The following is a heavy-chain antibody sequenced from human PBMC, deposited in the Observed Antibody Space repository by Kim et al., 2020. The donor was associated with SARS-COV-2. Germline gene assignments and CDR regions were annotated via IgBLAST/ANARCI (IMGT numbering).Heavy chain of an antibody. V-gene: IGHV1-24*01. CDR2: SDPENDET. CDR1: GFTLTELS. Sequence: ASVKVSCKVSGFTLTELSIHCVRQAPGKGLEWMGGSDPENDETVYAQKFQGRVTMTEVTSTDTAYMELSSLRSEDTAVYYCASRSPYDDYGLDVWGQGTT. J-gene: IGHJ6*02. D-gene: IGHD3-16*01. CDR3: ASRSPYDDYGLDV.